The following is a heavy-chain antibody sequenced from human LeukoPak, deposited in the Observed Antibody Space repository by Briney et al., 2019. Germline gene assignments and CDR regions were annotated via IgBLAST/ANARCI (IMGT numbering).Heavy chain of an antibody. Sequence: SVKVSCKASGYTFTSYAISWVRQAPGQGLEWMGGIIPIFGTANYAQKFQGRVTITADKSTSTAYMELSSLRSEDTAVYYCARDFYYDSSGSNGLFDYWGQGTLVTVSS. D-gene: IGHD3-22*01. CDR1: GYTFTSYA. CDR2: IIPIFGTA. V-gene: IGHV1-69*06. J-gene: IGHJ4*02. CDR3: ARDFYYDSSGSNGLFDY.